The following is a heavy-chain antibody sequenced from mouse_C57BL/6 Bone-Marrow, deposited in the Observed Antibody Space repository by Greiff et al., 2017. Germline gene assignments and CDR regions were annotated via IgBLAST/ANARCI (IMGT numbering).Heavy chain of an antibody. J-gene: IGHJ2*01. CDR1: GYTFTSYW. CDR3: AREGPYYYGSSPYYFDY. Sequence: VQLQQSGAELVKPGASVKLSCKASGYTFTSYWMHWVKQRPGQGLEWIGMIHPNSGSTNYNEKFKSKATLTVDNSSSTAYMQLSSLTSEDSAVYYCAREGPYYYGSSPYYFDYWGQGTTLTVSS. D-gene: IGHD1-1*01. V-gene: IGHV1-64*01. CDR2: IHPNSGST.